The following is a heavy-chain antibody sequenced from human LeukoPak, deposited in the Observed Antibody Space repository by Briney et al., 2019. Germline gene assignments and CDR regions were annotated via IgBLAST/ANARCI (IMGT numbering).Heavy chain of an antibody. V-gene: IGHV4-61*09. CDR3: ARGYSGYDPDY. D-gene: IGHD5-12*01. J-gene: IGHJ4*02. Sequence: SQTLSLTCTVSGGSISSGSYYWSWIRQPAGKGLEWIGYIYYSGSTNYNPSLKSRVTISVDTSKNQFSLKLSSVTAADTAVYYCARGYSGYDPDYWGQGTLVTVSS. CDR2: IYYSGST. CDR1: GGSISSGSYY.